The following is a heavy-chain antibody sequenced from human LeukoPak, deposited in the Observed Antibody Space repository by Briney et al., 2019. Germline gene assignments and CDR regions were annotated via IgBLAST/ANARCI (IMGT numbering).Heavy chain of an antibody. Sequence: PGGSLRLSCAASGFTFSSYGMSWVRQAPGKGLEWVSAISGSGGSTYYADSVKGRFTISRDNSKNTLYLQMNSLRAEDTAVYYCAKPYSSRNYYFDYWGQGTLVTVSS. CDR1: GFTFSSYG. CDR2: ISGSGGST. V-gene: IGHV3-23*01. D-gene: IGHD6-13*01. CDR3: AKPYSSRNYYFDY. J-gene: IGHJ4*02.